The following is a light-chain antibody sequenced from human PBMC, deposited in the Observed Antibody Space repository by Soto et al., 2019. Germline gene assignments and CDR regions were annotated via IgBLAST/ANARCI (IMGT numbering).Light chain of an antibody. CDR2: QDT. Sequence: SYELTQPPSVSVSPGQTASISCSGDKLGERFACWYQQKPGQSPVMVIYQDTKRPSGIPERFSGSNSGNTATLTISGTQALDEAAYYCQAWDSSTGVVFGGGTKLTVL. V-gene: IGLV3-1*01. CDR1: KLGERF. CDR3: QAWDSSTGVV. J-gene: IGLJ2*01.